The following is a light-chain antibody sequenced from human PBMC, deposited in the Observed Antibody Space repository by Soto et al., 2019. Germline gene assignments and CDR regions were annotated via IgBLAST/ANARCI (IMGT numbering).Light chain of an antibody. V-gene: IGKV3-11*01. CDR1: QSVSNY. CDR2: DAF. J-gene: IGKJ5*01. CDR3: HQRSSWPIT. Sequence: VVLPQSTATLLLSPGEGATLSCRASQSVSNYLAWYQEKPGQAPRLLIYDAFNRATGIPARFSGSGSGTDFTLTISSLEPEDFAVYYCHQRSSWPITFGQGTRLEIK.